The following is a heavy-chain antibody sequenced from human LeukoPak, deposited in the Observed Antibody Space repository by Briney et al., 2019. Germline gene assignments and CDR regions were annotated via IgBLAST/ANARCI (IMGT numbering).Heavy chain of an antibody. J-gene: IGHJ4*02. CDR1: GFTFSSYS. CDR2: ISSGSSYI. Sequence: SGGSLRLSCAASGFTFSSYSMNWVRQAPGKGLEWVSSISSGSSYIYYADSVKGRFTISRGNAKNSLYLQMNSLRAEDTAVYYCARDKGATTLDYWGQGTLVTVSS. CDR3: ARDKGATTLDY. D-gene: IGHD1-26*01. V-gene: IGHV3-21*01.